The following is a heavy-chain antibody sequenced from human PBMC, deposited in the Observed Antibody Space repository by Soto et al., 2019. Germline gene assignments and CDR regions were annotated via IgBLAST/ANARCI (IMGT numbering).Heavy chain of an antibody. J-gene: IGHJ2*01. CDR2: ITSDGSST. V-gene: IGHV3-74*01. CDR1: GFTFSSYW. D-gene: IGHD5-18*01. CDR3: ARGPGYSYGPNWYFYL. Sequence: EVQLVESGGGLVQPGGSLRLSCAASGFTFSSYWMHWVRQAPGKGLVWVSRITSDGSSTSYADSVKGRFTISRDNAKNTLYLQMNSLRAEDTAVYYCARGPGYSYGPNWYFYLWGRGTLVTVSS.